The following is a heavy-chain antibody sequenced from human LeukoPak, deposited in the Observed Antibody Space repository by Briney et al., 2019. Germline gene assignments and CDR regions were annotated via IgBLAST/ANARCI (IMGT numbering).Heavy chain of an antibody. D-gene: IGHD6-19*01. V-gene: IGHV4-34*01. CDR2: INHSGST. CDR1: GGSFSGYY. J-gene: IGHJ4*02. Sequence: PSETLSLTCAVYGGSFSGYYWSWIRQPPGKGLEWIGEINHSGSTNYNLSLKSRVTISVDTSKNQFSLKLSSVTAADTAVYYCARRRGWYVDLYYFDYWGQGTLVTVSS. CDR3: ARRRGWYVDLYYFDY.